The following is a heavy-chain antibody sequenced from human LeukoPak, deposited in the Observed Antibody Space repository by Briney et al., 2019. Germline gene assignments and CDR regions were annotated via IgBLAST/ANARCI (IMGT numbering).Heavy chain of an antibody. CDR3: ARAPGLIVATIFFDY. CDR2: ISYDGSNK. CDR1: GFTFSSYA. D-gene: IGHD5-12*01. Sequence: GGSLRLSCAASGFTFSSYAMHCVRQAPGKGVEWGAVISYDGSNKYSADSVKGRFTISRDNSKNTLYLQMNSLRAEDTAVYYCARAPGLIVATIFFDYWGEGTLVTVSS. J-gene: IGHJ4*02. V-gene: IGHV3-30*04.